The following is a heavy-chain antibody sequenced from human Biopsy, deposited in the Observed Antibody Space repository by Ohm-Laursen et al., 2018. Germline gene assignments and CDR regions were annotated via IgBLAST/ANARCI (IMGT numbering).Heavy chain of an antibody. V-gene: IGHV4-34*01. CDR3: ARSGQWARYYFDY. D-gene: IGHD6-19*01. J-gene: IGHJ4*01. CDR1: GGPISGYY. Sequence: TLSLTCAVSGGPISGYYWSRIRQPPGKGLEWLGEINHRGYTDYNASLKGRVSISVDTSKNQLSLNLTSVTAADTAVFYCARSGQWARYYFDYWGHGTLVTVSP. CDR2: INHRGYT.